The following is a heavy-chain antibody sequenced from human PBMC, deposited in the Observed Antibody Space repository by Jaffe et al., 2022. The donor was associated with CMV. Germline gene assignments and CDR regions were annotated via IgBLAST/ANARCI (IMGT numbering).Heavy chain of an antibody. CDR1: GDAITDINYY. D-gene: IGHD4-17*01. J-gene: IGHJ5*02. Sequence: QLHLQESGPGLAKPSETLSLTCSVSGDAITDINYYWGWIRQPPGEGLEWIGTIYYTGGTYYHPSLNSRVTISIDKSKNQFSLRLKSVTAADTATYYCARVPLDGDYADHWGQGTPVTVSS. CDR2: IYYTGGT. V-gene: IGHV4-39*02. CDR3: ARVPLDGDYADH.